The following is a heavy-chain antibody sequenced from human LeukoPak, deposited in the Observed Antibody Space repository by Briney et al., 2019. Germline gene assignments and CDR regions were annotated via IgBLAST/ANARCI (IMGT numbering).Heavy chain of an antibody. D-gene: IGHD3-10*01. CDR2: MNPNSGNT. Sequence: GASVKVSCKASGYTFTSYDINWVRQATGQGLEWMGWMNPNSGNTGYAQKFQGRVTITRNTSISTAYMELSSLRSEDTAVYYCAIKWFGELFFAFDIWGQGTMVTVSS. CDR3: AIKWFGELFFAFDI. J-gene: IGHJ3*02. CDR1: GYTFTSYD. V-gene: IGHV1-8*03.